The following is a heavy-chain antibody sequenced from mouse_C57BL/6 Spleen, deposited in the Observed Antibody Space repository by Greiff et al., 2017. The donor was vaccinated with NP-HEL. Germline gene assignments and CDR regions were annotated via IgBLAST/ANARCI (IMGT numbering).Heavy chain of an antibody. D-gene: IGHD1-1*01. Sequence: VQLQQSGAELVKPGASVKLSCKASGYAFSSYWMHWVKQRPGQGLEWIGQIYPADGDTNYNGKFQGKATLTADKSSSTAYMQLSSLTSEDSAVYFCARGAYGSSCFAYWGQGTLVTVAA. CDR3: ARGAYGSSCFAY. CDR1: GYAFSSYW. CDR2: IYPADGDT. J-gene: IGHJ3*01. V-gene: IGHV1-80*01.